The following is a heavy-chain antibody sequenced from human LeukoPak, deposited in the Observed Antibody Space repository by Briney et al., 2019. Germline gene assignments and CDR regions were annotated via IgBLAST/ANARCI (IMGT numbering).Heavy chain of an antibody. D-gene: IGHD3-10*01. CDR1: GGSFSGYY. J-gene: IGHJ3*02. V-gene: IGHV4-34*01. CDR2: INHSGST. Sequence: PSETLSLTCAVYGGSFSGYYWSWIRQPPGKGLEWIGEINHSGSTNYNPSLKSRVTISVDTSKNQFSLKLSSVTAADTAVYYCARGWPAYGSGSYDPFDIWGQGTMVTVSS. CDR3: ARGWPAYGSGSYDPFDI.